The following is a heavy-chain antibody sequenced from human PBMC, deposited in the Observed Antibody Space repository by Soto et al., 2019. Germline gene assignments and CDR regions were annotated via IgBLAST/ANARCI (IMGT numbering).Heavy chain of an antibody. CDR2: RSYDGSNK. V-gene: IGHV3-30-3*01. D-gene: IGHD6-6*01. CDR1: GVTFSSYA. CDR3: ARDPVTIAARPALLADYYYYGMDV. J-gene: IGHJ6*02. Sequence: GSLRLSCAASGVTFSSYAMRWVRQAPGKGLEWVAVRSYDGSNKYYADSVKGRFTISRDNSKNTLYLQMNSLRAEDTAVYYCARDPVTIAARPALLADYYYYGMDVWGQGTTVTVSS.